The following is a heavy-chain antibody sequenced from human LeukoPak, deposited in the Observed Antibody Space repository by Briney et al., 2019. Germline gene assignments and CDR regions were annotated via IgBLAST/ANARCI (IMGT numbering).Heavy chain of an antibody. D-gene: IGHD6-19*01. CDR3: ARDSGIAVAGEFDF. CDR1: GYTFTGYY. Sequence: ASVKVSCKASGYTFTGYYMYWVRQAPGQGLEWMGWINHNSGGTNYAQKFQGRVTMTRDTSISTAYMDLSRLRSDDTAVYYCARDSGIAVAGEFDFWGQGTLVTVSS. CDR2: INHNSGGT. J-gene: IGHJ4*02. V-gene: IGHV1-2*02.